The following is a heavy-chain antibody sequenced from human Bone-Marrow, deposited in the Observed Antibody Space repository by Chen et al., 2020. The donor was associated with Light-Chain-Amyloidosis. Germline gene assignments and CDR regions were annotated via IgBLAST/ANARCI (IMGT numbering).Heavy chain of an antibody. CDR3: ARSGNYGRYYYFGMDV. Sequence: LLESGGGLVQPGGSLRLSCAASGFTFNDYWLHWVGQVPGKGLGWVARIIRYVVSITYSDAVKGRFTISRDNAKNTVYLQMNRLRAEDTAVYYCARSGNYGRYYYFGMDVWGQGTTVTVSS. J-gene: IGHJ6*02. CDR2: IIRYVVSI. CDR1: GFTFNDYW. V-gene: IGHV3-74*02. D-gene: IGHD3-10*01.